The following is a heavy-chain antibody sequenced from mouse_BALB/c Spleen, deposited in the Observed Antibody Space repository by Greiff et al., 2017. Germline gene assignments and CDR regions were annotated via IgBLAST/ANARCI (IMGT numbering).Heavy chain of an antibody. CDR1: GYAFTNYL. Sequence: QVQLQQSGAELVRPGTSVKVSCKASGYAFTNYLIEWVKQRPGQGLEWIGVINPGSGGTNYNEKFKGKATLTADKSSSTAYMQLSSLTSDDSAVYFCARFEGYEYDDRWGQGTPHTV. CDR2: INPGSGGT. J-gene: IGHJ2*01. CDR3: ARFEGYEYDDR. D-gene: IGHD2-4*01. V-gene: IGHV1-54*01.